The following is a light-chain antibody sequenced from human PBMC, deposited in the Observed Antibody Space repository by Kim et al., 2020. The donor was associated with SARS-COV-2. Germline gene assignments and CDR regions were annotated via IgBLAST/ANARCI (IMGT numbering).Light chain of an antibody. V-gene: IGLV1-47*01. CDR3: AAWDDSLSVV. CDR2: RNN. J-gene: IGLJ3*02. CDR1: SSNIGSNY. Sequence: QSVLTQPPSASGTPGQRVTISCSGSSSNIGSNYVYWYRQLPGTAPKVLIYRNNQRPSGVPDRFSGSKSGTSASLAISGLRSEDEAVYYCAAWDDSLSVVFGGGTQLTVL.